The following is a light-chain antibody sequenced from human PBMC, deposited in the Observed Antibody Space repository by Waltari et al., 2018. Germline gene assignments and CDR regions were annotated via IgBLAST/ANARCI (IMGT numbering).Light chain of an antibody. CDR3: QALGTGAWV. CDR1: ILGNKY. J-gene: IGLJ3*02. V-gene: IGLV3-1*01. CDR2: QDT. Sequence: SYELTQPPSVSMSPGQTASITCSGDILGNKYASWYQQKPGQSPLLVIYQDTKRPSEIPERFSGSKSANAATLTITGTQAMDEADYYCQALGTGAWVFGGGTKLTVL.